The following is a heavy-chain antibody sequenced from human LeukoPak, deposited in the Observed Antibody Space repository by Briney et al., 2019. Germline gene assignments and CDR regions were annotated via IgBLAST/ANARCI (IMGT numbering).Heavy chain of an antibody. CDR2: ISSSGSTI. D-gene: IGHD3-22*01. V-gene: IGHV3-48*03. CDR3: ARDYFDSSGYYYPDAFDI. Sequence: GGSLRLSCAVSGFTFSSYEMNWVRQAPGKGLEWVSYISSSGSTIYYADSVKGRFTISRDNAKNSLYLQMNSLRDEDTAVYYCARDYFDSSGYYYPDAFDIWGQGTMVTVSS. J-gene: IGHJ3*02. CDR1: GFTFSSYE.